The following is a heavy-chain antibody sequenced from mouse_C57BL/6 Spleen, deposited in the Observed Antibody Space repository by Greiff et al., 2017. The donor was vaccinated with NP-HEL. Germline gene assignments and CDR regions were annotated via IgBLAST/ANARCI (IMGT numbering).Heavy chain of an antibody. D-gene: IGHD3-2*02. V-gene: IGHV1-81*01. J-gene: IGHJ3*01. CDR2: IYPRSGNT. CDR3: ARGDSSGSRGSWFAY. CDR1: GYTFTSYG. Sequence: QVQLQQSVAELARPGASVKLSCKASGYTFTSYGISWVKQRTGQGLEWIGEIYPRSGNTYYNEKFKGKATLTADKSSSTAYMELRSLTSEDSAVYFCARGDSSGSRGSWFAYWGQGTLVTVSA.